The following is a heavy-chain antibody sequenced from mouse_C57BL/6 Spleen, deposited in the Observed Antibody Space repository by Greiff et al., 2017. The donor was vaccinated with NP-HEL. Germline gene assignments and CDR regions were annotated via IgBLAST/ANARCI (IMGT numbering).Heavy chain of an antibody. CDR3: ARSSGYVDYAMDY. CDR1: GFTFSDYG. Sequence: EVMLVESGGGLVKPGGSLKLSCAASGFTFSDYGMHWVRQAPEKGLEWVAYISSGSSTIYYADTVKGRFTISRDNAKNTLFLQMTRLRSEDTAMYYCARSSGYVDYAMDYWGQGTSVTVSS. CDR2: ISSGSSTI. D-gene: IGHD3-2*02. J-gene: IGHJ4*01. V-gene: IGHV5-17*01.